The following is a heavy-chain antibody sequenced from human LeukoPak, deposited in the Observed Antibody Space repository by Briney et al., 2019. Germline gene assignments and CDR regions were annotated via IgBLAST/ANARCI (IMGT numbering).Heavy chain of an antibody. J-gene: IGHJ1*01. CDR2: IYTSGST. D-gene: IGHD3-10*01. CDR3: ASLGSYYPPEYFQH. CDR1: GGSISSYY. Sequence: PSETLSLTCTVSGGSISSYYWSWIRQPPGKGLEWIGYIYTSGSTNYNPSLKSRVTISVDTSKNQFSLKLSSVTAADTAVYYCASLGSYYPPEYFQHWGQGTLVTVSS. V-gene: IGHV4-4*09.